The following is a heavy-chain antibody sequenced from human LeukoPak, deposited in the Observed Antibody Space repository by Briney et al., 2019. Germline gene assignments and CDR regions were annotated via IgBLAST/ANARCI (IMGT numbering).Heavy chain of an antibody. CDR1: GFSFSSYC. D-gene: IGHD3-10*01. CDR2: IKQDGSEK. Sequence: PGGALRLSCAASGFSFSSYCMTWVRHAPGKGLEWVANIKQDGSEKYYVDSVKGRFTISRDNAKNSVYLQMNSLRAGDTAVYYCARAHSPYGSGTYNYDYWGQGTLVTVSS. CDR3: ARAHSPYGSGTYNYDY. V-gene: IGHV3-7*03. J-gene: IGHJ4*02.